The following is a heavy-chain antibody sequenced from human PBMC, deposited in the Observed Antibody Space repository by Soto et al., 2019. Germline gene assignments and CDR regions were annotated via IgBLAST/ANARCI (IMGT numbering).Heavy chain of an antibody. J-gene: IGHJ4*02. CDR3: AKGGRQWLVTSVFNY. CDR1: GFTFSDYA. D-gene: IGHD6-19*01. Sequence: VQLVESGGGVVQPGGSLRLSCAASGFTFSDYAMHWVRQAPGKGLEWVAVVSHDGRNTHYADSVKGRFNISRDSSKNTVSLEITSLRAEDTAVYYCAKGGRQWLVTSVFNYWGQGARVTVSS. CDR2: VSHDGRNT. V-gene: IGHV3-30*18.